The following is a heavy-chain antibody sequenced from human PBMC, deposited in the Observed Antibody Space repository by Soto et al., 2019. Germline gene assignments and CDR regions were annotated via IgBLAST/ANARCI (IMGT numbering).Heavy chain of an antibody. J-gene: IGHJ5*02. CDR2: VNSGVSYT. Sequence: QVQLVQSGAEVKKPGASVRVSCRPSGYSFTGYAVHWVRQAPGQNFEWMGCVNSGVSYTKYARRFQGRVTIYGETSANTVDMELSGLTSEDTAVYYCAREVWGSYNWFDPWGQGTLVTVSS. CDR3: AREVWGSYNWFDP. CDR1: GYSFTGYA. V-gene: IGHV1-3*04. D-gene: IGHD3-16*01.